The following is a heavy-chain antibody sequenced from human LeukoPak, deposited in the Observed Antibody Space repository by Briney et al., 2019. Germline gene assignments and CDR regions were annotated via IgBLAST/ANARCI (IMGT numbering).Heavy chain of an antibody. CDR2: MREDGGQE. CDR1: GLTLRSYG. Sequence: GGSLRLSCVASGLTLRSYGMNWVRQAPGTGLEWVAGMREDGGQEYYVDSVRGRFTISRDSAKNSLYLQMNSLRVEDTAVYYCVRALSSSSPHWGQGTLVTVSS. J-gene: IGHJ4*02. D-gene: IGHD6-6*01. CDR3: VRALSSSSPH. V-gene: IGHV3-7*03.